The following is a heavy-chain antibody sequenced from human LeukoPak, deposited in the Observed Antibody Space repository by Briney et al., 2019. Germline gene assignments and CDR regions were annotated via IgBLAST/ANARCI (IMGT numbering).Heavy chain of an antibody. CDR2: ISSSGSTI. CDR1: GFTFSSYE. J-gene: IGHJ5*02. Sequence: GGSLRLSCAASGFTFSSYEMNWVRQAPGKGLEWVSYISSSGSTIYYADSVKGRFTISRDNSKNTLYLQMNSLRAEDTAVYYCAKEKWESGWFDPWGQGTLVTVSS. D-gene: IGHD1-26*01. CDR3: AKEKWESGWFDP. V-gene: IGHV3-48*03.